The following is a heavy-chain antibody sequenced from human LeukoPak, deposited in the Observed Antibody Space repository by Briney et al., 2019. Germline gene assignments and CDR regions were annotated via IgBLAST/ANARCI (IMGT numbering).Heavy chain of an antibody. Sequence: SETLSLTCAVYGGSFSGYYWSWIRQPPGQGLKWIGEINHSGSTNYNPSLKSRVTISVDTSKNQFSLKLSSVTAADTAVYYCARGVDGTTPPYYFDYWGQGTLVTVSS. J-gene: IGHJ4*02. V-gene: IGHV4-34*01. CDR3: ARGVDGTTPPYYFDY. CDR1: GGSFSGYY. CDR2: INHSGST. D-gene: IGHD5-24*01.